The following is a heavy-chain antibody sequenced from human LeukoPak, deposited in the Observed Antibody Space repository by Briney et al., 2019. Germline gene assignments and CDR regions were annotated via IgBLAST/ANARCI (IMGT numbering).Heavy chain of an antibody. V-gene: IGHV4-59*01. CDR2: IYYSGST. CDR3: ARTDNYYHYYAMDV. J-gene: IGHJ6*01. Sequence: PSETLSLTCTVSGGSINSYYWNWIRQPPWKGLEWIGYIYYSGSTIYNPSLKSRVSISIDASKNQFSLKLSSVTAADTAVYYCARTDNYYHYYAMDVWGQGTTVTVSS. CDR1: GGSINSYY.